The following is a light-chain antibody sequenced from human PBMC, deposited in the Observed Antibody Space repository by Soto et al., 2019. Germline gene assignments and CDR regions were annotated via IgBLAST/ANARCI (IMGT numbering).Light chain of an antibody. CDR3: SSYTSSDTHV. J-gene: IGLJ1*01. V-gene: IGLV2-18*02. CDR2: DVS. Sequence: QSALTQPPSVSGSPGQSVTISCTGTSSDVGRYDRVSWYQQPPGTAPKLMVDDVSNRPSGVPDRFSGSKSGNTASLTISGLQAEDEADYYCSSYTSSDTHVFGTGTKLTVL. CDR1: SSDVGRYDR.